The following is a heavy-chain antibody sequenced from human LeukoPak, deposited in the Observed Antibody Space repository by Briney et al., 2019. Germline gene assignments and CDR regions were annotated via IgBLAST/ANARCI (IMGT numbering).Heavy chain of an antibody. Sequence: ASVKVSCKASGGTFSSYAISWVRQAPGQGLEWMGGIIPIFGTANYAQKFQGRVTITADKSTSTAYMELSSLRSEDTAVYYCARDGGALEYSDYWGQGTLVTVSS. CDR2: IIPIFGTA. CDR1: GGTFSSYA. CDR3: ARDGGALEYSDY. J-gene: IGHJ4*02. V-gene: IGHV1-69*06. D-gene: IGHD1-1*01.